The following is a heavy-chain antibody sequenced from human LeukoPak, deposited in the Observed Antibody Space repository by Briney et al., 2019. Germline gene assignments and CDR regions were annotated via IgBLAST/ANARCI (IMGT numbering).Heavy chain of an antibody. CDR3: AREPGFDSSGYLNWFDP. CDR2: ISYSGST. J-gene: IGHJ5*02. V-gene: IGHV4-59*01. D-gene: IGHD3-22*01. CDR1: GGSISSFY. Sequence: SETLSLTCTVSGGSISSFYWSWIRQPPGKGLEWIAGISYSGSTKYNPSLKSRVTISVDTSKNQLSLKLSSVTAADTAVYYCAREPGFDSSGYLNWFDPWGQGTLVTVSS.